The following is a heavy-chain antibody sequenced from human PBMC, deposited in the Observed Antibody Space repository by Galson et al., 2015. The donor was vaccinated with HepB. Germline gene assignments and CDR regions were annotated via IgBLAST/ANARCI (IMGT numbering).Heavy chain of an antibody. CDR1: GFIFSSYN. CDR2: ISDSTSTM. J-gene: IGHJ6*02. Sequence: SLRLSCAASGFIFSSYNMNWVRQAPGKGLEWVSYISDSTSTMYYADSVKGRFTISRDNAKNSLYLQMNSLSAEDTAVYYCARDLRHHGMDVWGQGTTVTVSS. CDR3: ARDLRHHGMDV. V-gene: IGHV3-48*01.